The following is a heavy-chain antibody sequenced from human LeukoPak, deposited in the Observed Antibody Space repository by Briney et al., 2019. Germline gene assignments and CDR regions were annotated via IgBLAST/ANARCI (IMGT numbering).Heavy chain of an antibody. CDR2: ISTTSSPT. J-gene: IGHJ4*02. D-gene: IGHD3-3*01. CDR3: ARDFDFWSGYVV. Sequence: GGSLRLSCAASGFSFSSYSMNWVRQAPGKGLEWVSHISTTSSPTYYADSVKGRFAMSRDNAKNSVYLQMNSLRAEDTAVYYCARDFDFWSGYVVWGQGTLVTVSS. CDR1: GFSFSSYS. V-gene: IGHV3-48*04.